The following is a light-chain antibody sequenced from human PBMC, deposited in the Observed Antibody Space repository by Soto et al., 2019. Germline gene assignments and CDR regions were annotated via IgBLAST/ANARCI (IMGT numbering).Light chain of an antibody. Sequence: SALTQPASVSGSPGQSITLSCTGTSSDVGSYNLVSWYQQHPGKAPKLMIYEVSKRPSGVSNRFSGSKSGNTASLTISGLQAEDEADYYCCSYAGSRVFGGGTKLTVL. V-gene: IGLV2-23*02. CDR2: EVS. CDR1: SSDVGSYNL. J-gene: IGLJ3*02. CDR3: CSYAGSRV.